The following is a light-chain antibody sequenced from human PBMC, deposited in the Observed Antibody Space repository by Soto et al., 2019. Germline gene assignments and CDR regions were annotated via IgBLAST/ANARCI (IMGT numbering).Light chain of an antibody. Sequence: QSVLTQPPSVSGAPGQRVTISCTGSSSNIGAGYGVHWYQQLPGTAPKLLIYGNINRPSGVPDRFSGSKSGTSASLAITGLQAEDEADYYCQSYDSSLSGWVFGGGTTLTVL. CDR1: SSNIGAGYG. J-gene: IGLJ3*02. V-gene: IGLV1-40*01. CDR3: QSYDSSLSGWV. CDR2: GNI.